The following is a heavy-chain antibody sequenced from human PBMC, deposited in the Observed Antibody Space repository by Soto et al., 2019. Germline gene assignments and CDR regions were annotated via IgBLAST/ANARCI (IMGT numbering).Heavy chain of an antibody. V-gene: IGHV3-21*01. CDR2: ISSSGSYI. D-gene: IGHD3-10*01. CDR3: ARQLYFGELSLGY. J-gene: IGHJ4*02. Sequence: LRLPCADSGFTFSAYNIDWVRQAPGKGLEWVSSISSSGSYIHYADSVKGRFTISRDNANNSLYLQMNSLRAEDTAVYFCARQLYFGELSLGYWGQGTLVTVSS. CDR1: GFTFSAYN.